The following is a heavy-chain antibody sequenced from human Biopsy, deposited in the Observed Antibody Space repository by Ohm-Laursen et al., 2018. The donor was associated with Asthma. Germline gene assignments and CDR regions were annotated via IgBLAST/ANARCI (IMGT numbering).Heavy chain of an antibody. CDR1: RYTFTSYD. Sequence: ASVKVSCKASRYTFTSYDINWVRQATEQGLEWMGWMNPNSGNTGYPQNFQGRVTMTRDTSISTAYMELSSLRSEDTAVYYCTRWSLRVRDTPNDYWGQGTLVTVSS. CDR3: TRWSLRVRDTPNDY. D-gene: IGHD3-16*01. V-gene: IGHV1-8*01. J-gene: IGHJ4*02. CDR2: MNPNSGNT.